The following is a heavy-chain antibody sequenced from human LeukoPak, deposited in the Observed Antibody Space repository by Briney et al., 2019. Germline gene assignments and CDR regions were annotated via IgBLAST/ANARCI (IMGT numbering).Heavy chain of an antibody. CDR3: ARNPRYCSGGSCYRFDY. V-gene: IGHV3-30*03. J-gene: IGHJ4*02. D-gene: IGHD2-15*01. CDR2: ISYDGSNK. CDR1: GFTFSSYV. Sequence: GGSLRLSCAASGFTFSSYVMHWVRQAPGKGLEWVAVISYDGSNKYYADSVKGRFTISRDNSKNTLYLQMNSLRAEDTAVYYCARNPRYCSGGSCYRFDYWGQGTLVTVSS.